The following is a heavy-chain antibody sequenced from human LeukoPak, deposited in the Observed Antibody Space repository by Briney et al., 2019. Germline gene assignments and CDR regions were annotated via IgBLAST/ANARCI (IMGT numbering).Heavy chain of an antibody. Sequence: SETLSLTCTVSGGSISTFYWSWIRQPPGKGLEWIGEINHSGSTNYNPSLKSRVTISVDTSKNQFSLKLSSVTAADTAVYYCARLIAAAGPWGQGTLVTVSS. V-gene: IGHV4-34*01. D-gene: IGHD6-13*01. CDR1: GGSISTFY. J-gene: IGHJ5*02. CDR2: INHSGST. CDR3: ARLIAAAGP.